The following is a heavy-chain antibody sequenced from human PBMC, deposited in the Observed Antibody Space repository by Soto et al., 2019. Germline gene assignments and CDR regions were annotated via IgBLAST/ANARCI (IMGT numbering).Heavy chain of an antibody. V-gene: IGHV4-59*08. CDR1: GGSISGYY. Sequence: SETLSLTCAFSGGSISGYYGCWVRQPPGKGREWGGYIYYRGGTTHPPPIKSRVTISAATSKTQFSMKLSSVTAAATAVYYCASRYGGAFDIWGQGTTVTVSS. J-gene: IGHJ3*02. CDR3: ASRYGGAFDI. D-gene: IGHD3-10*01. CDR2: IYYRGGT.